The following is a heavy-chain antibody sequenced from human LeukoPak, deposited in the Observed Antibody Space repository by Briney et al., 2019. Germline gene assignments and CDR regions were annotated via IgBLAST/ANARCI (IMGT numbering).Heavy chain of an antibody. J-gene: IGHJ4*02. D-gene: IGHD6-19*01. CDR2: IRFDGSNK. V-gene: IGHV3-30*02. Sequence: GXSLRLSCAASGFTFSSYAVHWVRQAPGKGLEWVSFIRFDGSNKYYADSVKGRFTISRDNSKNTLYLQMNSLRAEDTAVYYCAKDLGSGWTLYYFDYWGQGTLVTVSS. CDR3: AKDLGSGWTLYYFDY. CDR1: GFTFSSYA.